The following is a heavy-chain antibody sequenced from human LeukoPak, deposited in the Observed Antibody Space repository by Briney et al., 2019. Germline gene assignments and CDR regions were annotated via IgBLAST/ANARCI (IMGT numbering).Heavy chain of an antibody. CDR2: ISDSDSST. CDR3: AKVIRGANTWYC. Sequence: GGSLRLSCGASGFTFRSYAMSWVRQAPGKGLEWVSAISDSDSSTFYADSVKGRFTISRDNSKNTLYLQMNSLRVEDTAVYYCAKVIRGANTWYCWGQGTLVTVSS. J-gene: IGHJ4*02. D-gene: IGHD3-10*01. V-gene: IGHV3-23*01. CDR1: GFTFRSYA.